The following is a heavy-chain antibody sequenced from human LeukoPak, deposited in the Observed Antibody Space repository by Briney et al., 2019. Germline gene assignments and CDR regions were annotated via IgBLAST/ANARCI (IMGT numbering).Heavy chain of an antibody. Sequence: GGSLRLSCAASGFTFSNYAMTWVRQAPGKGLEWVSAISAGGGDTYYADSVKGRFTISRDNSKSTLYLQMNSLRAEDTAVYYCAKDYCTGTNCYGDYWGQGTLVTVSS. D-gene: IGHD2-2*01. CDR1: GFTFSNYA. J-gene: IGHJ4*02. CDR3: AKDYCTGTNCYGDY. V-gene: IGHV3-23*01. CDR2: ISAGGGDT.